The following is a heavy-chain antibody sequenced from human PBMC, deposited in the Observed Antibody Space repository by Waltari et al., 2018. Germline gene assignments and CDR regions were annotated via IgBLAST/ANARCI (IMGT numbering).Heavy chain of an antibody. CDR1: GGTFSIYA. V-gene: IGHV1-69*09. CDR3: ARAPSVAGMEVYYYGMDV. J-gene: IGHJ6*02. D-gene: IGHD6-19*01. Sequence: QVQLVQSGAEVKKPGSSVKVSCKASGGTFSIYALSWVRPAPGQGLEWMGRINPILGIANYAKKFQGRVTITADKSTSTAYMELSSLRSEDTAVYYCARAPSVAGMEVYYYGMDVWGQGTTVTVSS. CDR2: INPILGIA.